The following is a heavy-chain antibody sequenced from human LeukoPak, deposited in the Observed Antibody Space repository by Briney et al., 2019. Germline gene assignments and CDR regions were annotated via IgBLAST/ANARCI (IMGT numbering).Heavy chain of an antibody. CDR3: ARMQRGVIGYYYYYYMDV. V-gene: IGHV3-48*04. CDR1: GFIFSNYT. J-gene: IGHJ6*03. CDR2: ISSSGSTI. Sequence: PGGSLRLSCAASGFIFSNYTMNWIRQAPGKGLKWVSYISSSGSTIYYADSVKGRFTISRDNAKNSLYLQMNSLRAEDTAVYCCARMQRGVIGYYYYYYMDVWGKGTTVTVSS. D-gene: IGHD3-10*01.